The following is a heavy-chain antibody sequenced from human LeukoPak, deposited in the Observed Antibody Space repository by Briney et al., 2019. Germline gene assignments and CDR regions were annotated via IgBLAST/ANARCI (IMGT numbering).Heavy chain of an antibody. CDR1: GGSFSGYY. J-gene: IGHJ3*02. CDR3: ARTIFGVVNNAFDI. D-gene: IGHD3-3*01. V-gene: IGHV4-34*01. CDR2: INHSGST. Sequence: ETLSLTCAVYGGSFSGYYWSWIRQPPGKGLEWIGEINHSGSTNYNPSLKSRVTISVDRSKNQFSLKLSSVTAADTAVYYCARTIFGVVNNAFDIWGQGTMVTVSS.